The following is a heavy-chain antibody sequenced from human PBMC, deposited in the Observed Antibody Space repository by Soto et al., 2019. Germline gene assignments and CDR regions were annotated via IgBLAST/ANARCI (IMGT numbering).Heavy chain of an antibody. V-gene: IGHV3-23*01. Sequence: GGSLRLSCAASGFTFSTYTMSWVRQAPGKGLEWVSTISGSGGSTYYADSVKGRFTISRDKSKNTLYPQMNSLRAEDTAVYYCARAGGPGSYLYYYGMDVWGQGTTVTVSS. CDR2: ISGSGGST. J-gene: IGHJ6*02. D-gene: IGHD3-10*01. CDR3: ARAGGPGSYLYYYGMDV. CDR1: GFTFSTYT.